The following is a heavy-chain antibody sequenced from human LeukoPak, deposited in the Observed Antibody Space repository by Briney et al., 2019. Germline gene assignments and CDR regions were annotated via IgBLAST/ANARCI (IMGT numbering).Heavy chain of an antibody. CDR3: ARDPPMVRAIDY. CDR1: GGTFSSYA. CDR2: IIPILGIA. V-gene: IGHV1-69*04. D-gene: IGHD3-10*01. Sequence: ASVKVSCKASGGTFSSYAISWVRQAPGQGLEWMGRIIPILGIANYAQKFQGRVTITADKSTSTAYMELSSLRSEDTAVYYCARDPPMVRAIDYWGLGTLVTVSS. J-gene: IGHJ4*02.